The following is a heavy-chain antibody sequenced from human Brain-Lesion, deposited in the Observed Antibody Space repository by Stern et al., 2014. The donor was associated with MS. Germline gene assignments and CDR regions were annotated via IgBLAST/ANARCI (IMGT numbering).Heavy chain of an antibody. CDR1: GGSISSDTYY. V-gene: IGHV4-30-4*01. D-gene: IGHD3-3*01. Sequence: QLQLQESAPGLVKPSQTLSLTCTVSGGSISSDTYYWSWIRQPPGKGLEWIGYIYFSGNTQYNPSLKSRVIISVDTSKNEFSLKMSSVTVADTAVYYCARLPNYDFWGTLNYYGMDVWGQGTTVSVSS. CDR2: IYFSGNT. J-gene: IGHJ6*02. CDR3: ARLPNYDFWGTLNYYGMDV.